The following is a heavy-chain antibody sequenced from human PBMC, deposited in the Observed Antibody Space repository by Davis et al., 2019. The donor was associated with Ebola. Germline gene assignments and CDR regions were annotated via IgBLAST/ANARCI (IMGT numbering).Heavy chain of an antibody. CDR3: ARGELELPFDY. J-gene: IGHJ4*02. Sequence: ASVKVSCKASGYTFTTYGIHWVRQAPGQGLEWMGIINPSGGSTRYAQKFQGRVTMTRDTSTSTVYMELSSLRSEDTAVYYCARGELELPFDYWGQGTLVTVSS. CDR1: GYTFTTYG. D-gene: IGHD1-7*01. V-gene: IGHV1-46*01. CDR2: INPSGGST.